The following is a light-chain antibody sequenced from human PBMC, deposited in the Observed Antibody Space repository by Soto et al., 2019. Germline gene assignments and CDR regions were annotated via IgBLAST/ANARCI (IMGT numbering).Light chain of an antibody. CDR2: RAS. CDR3: HQYSNWPLWT. J-gene: IGKJ1*01. V-gene: IGKV3-15*01. Sequence: PGERATLSCRASQSVSSSHLAWYQPKPGQAPRLLIYRASTRATGVPARFSASGSGTEFTLTISSLQSEDSAVYYCHQYSNWPLWTFGPGTKVDI. CDR1: QSVSSSH.